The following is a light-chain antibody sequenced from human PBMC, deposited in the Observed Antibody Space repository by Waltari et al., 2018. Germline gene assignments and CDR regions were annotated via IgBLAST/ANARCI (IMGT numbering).Light chain of an antibody. J-gene: IGLJ2*01. V-gene: IGLV2-14*01. Sequence: QSALTQPASVSGSPGQSITISGTGTGSDIGAYNYVSWSQQHPGTAPKPVIFQVTCRPSGVSPRFSGSKSAYTASLTISGLQAEDEADYYCSSYTATSNGLARVFGGGTKLTVL. CDR2: QVT. CDR1: GSDIGAYNY. CDR3: SSYTATSNGLARV.